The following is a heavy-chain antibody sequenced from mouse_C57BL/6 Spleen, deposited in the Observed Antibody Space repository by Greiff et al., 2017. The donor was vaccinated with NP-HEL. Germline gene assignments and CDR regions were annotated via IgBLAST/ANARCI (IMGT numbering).Heavy chain of an antibody. CDR1: GYTFTDYE. Sequence: QVQLKESGAELVRPGASVTLSCKASGYTFTDYEMHWVKQTPVHGLEWIGAIDPETGGTAYNQKFKGKAILTADKSSSTAYMELRSLTSGDSAVYYCTRYDDYEGYFDVWGTGTTVTVSS. CDR3: TRYDDYEGYFDV. J-gene: IGHJ1*03. D-gene: IGHD2-4*01. V-gene: IGHV1-15*01. CDR2: IDPETGGT.